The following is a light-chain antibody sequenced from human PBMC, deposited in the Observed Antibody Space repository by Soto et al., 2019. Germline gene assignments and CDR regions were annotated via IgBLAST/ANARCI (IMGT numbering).Light chain of an antibody. CDR1: SSDVGGYNY. V-gene: IGLV2-14*01. CDR2: DVS. CDR3: SSYTSSSTYV. J-gene: IGLJ1*01. Sequence: QSALIQPASVSGSPGQSITISCTGTSSDVGGYNYVSWYQQHPGKAPKLMIYDVSNRPSGVSNRFSGSKSGNAASLTISGLQAEDEADYYCSSYTSSSTYVFGTGTKLTVL.